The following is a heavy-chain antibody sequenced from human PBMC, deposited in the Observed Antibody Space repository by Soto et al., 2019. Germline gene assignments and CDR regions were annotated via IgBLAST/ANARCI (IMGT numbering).Heavy chain of an antibody. V-gene: IGHV4-59*08. CDR2: IYYSGST. CDR3: ARLLWSRGDWFDP. J-gene: IGHJ5*02. D-gene: IGHD3-10*01. Sequence: SETLSLTCTISGGSISSYYWSWIRQPPGKGLEWIGYIYYSGSTNYNPSLKSRVTISVDTSKNQFSLKLSSVTAADTAVYYCARLLWSRGDWFDPWGQGTLVTVSS. CDR1: GGSISSYY.